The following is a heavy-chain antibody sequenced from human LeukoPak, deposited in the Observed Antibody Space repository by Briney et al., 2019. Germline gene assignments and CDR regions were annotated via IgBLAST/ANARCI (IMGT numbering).Heavy chain of an antibody. Sequence: SETLSLTCAVYGGSFSGYYWSWIRQPPGKGLEWIGAINHSGSTNYNPSLKRRVTISVDTSKNQFSLKLSSVTAADTAVYYCAREMATSGYFDYWGQGTLVTVSS. V-gene: IGHV4-34*01. CDR3: AREMATSGYFDY. J-gene: IGHJ4*02. CDR1: GGSFSGYY. CDR2: INHSGST. D-gene: IGHD5-24*01.